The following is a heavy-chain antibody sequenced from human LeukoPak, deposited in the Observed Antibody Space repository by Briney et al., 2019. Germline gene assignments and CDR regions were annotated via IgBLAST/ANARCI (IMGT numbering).Heavy chain of an antibody. J-gene: IGHJ4*02. CDR2: IYPGDSDT. V-gene: IGHV5-51*01. Sequence: GESLKISRKGSGYTFTTYWIAWVRQMPGKGLEWVGTIYPGDSDTRYSPSFQGQVTMSADKSISTAYMQWSSLRASDTAMYYCARRRGSDLDYWGQGTLVTVSS. CDR3: ARRRGSDLDY. D-gene: IGHD6-6*01. CDR1: GYTFTTYW.